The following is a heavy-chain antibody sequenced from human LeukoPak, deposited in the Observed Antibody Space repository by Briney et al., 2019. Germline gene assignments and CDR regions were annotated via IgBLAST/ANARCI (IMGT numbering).Heavy chain of an antibody. V-gene: IGHV3-23*01. Sequence: GGSLRLSCVASGFSFSSYVMNWVRQAPGTGLEWVSAISGNGGSTYYADSVKGRFTISRDNSKNTLSLQMNSLRAEDTAVYYCARDRRLLYFYYYGMDVWGQGTTVTVSS. J-gene: IGHJ6*02. CDR3: ARDRRLLYFYYYGMDV. CDR1: GFSFSSYV. CDR2: ISGNGGST.